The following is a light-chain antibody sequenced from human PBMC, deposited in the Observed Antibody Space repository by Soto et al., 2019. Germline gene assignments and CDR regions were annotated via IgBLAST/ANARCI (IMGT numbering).Light chain of an antibody. V-gene: IGKV3-15*01. CDR1: QRVGIN. Sequence: EIGKTQSSTTPSVPSGETTTLSFMASQRVGINLAWYQQKPGQAPRLLIYSASTRASGIPDRFSGSGSGTEFTLTISSLQSEDFAFFYCQQYDGWPRTFGQGTKVDTK. J-gene: IGKJ1*01. CDR2: SAS. CDR3: QQYDGWPRT.